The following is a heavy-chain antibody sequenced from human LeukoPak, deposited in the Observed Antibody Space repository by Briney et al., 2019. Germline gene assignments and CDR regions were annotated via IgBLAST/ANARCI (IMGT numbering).Heavy chain of an antibody. CDR3: AKQLEDIEMATNPLDY. Sequence: GRSLRLSCAASGFTFSSYGMHWVRQAPGKGLEWVAVISYDGSNKYYADSVKGRFTISRDNSKNTLYLQMNSLRAEDTAVYYCAKQLEDIEMATNPLDYWGQGALVTVSS. CDR2: ISYDGSNK. D-gene: IGHD5-24*01. CDR1: GFTFSSYG. J-gene: IGHJ4*02. V-gene: IGHV3-30*18.